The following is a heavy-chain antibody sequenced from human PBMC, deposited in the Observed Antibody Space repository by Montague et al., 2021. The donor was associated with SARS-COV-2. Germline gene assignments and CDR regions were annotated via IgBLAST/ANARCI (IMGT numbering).Heavy chain of an antibody. Sequence: SETLSLTCTVSGGSISSSSYYWGWIRQPPGKGLEWIGSIYYSGSTYYNPSLKSRVTISVDTSKNQFSLKLSSVTAADTAVYYCARPVSYCVILGSATNWFDPWGQGTLVTVSS. CDR3: ARPVSYCVILGSATNWFDP. CDR1: GGSISSSSYY. J-gene: IGHJ5*02. CDR2: IYYSGST. V-gene: IGHV4-39*01. D-gene: IGHD3-9*01.